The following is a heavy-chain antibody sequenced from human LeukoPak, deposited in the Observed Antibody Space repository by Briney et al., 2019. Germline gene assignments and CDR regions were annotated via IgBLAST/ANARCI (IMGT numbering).Heavy chain of an antibody. D-gene: IGHD1-26*01. CDR3: ARDLGGSADY. V-gene: IGHV3-33*01. CDR2: IWYDGNNK. CDR1: GFTFSSYG. Sequence: GGSLRLSCAASGFTFSSYGMHWVRQAPGKGLEWVAAIWYDGNNKYYADSVKGRFTISRDNSMNILYLQMNSLRGEDTAVYYCARDLGGSADYWGQGTLVTVSS. J-gene: IGHJ4*02.